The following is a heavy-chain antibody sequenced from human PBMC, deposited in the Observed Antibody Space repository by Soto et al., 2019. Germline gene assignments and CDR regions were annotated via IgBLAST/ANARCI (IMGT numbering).Heavy chain of an antibody. Sequence: RHPWAASELTFSNHAMNRVRQEPGKGLEWVSFIGGRGGGADYADSVKGRFTNSRDNSKNTLYLQMINLRAEVTATYYCAKCEYRYGNDALDLWGQRTMVTGSS. D-gene: IGHD6-6*01. CDR3: AKCEYRYGNDALDL. V-gene: IGHV3-23*01. CDR2: IGGRGGGA. J-gene: IGHJ3*01. CDR1: ELTFSNHA.